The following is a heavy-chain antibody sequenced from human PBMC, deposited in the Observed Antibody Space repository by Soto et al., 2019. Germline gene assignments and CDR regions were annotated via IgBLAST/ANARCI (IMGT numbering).Heavy chain of an antibody. D-gene: IGHD6-13*01. CDR2: INAGNGNT. CDR3: ATTGYSSSGPNLPRYYFDY. Sequence: ASVKVSCKASGYTFTSYAMHWVRQAPGQRLEWMGWINAGNGNTKYSQKFQGRVTITRDTSASTAYMELSSLRSEDTAVYYCATTGYSSSGPNLPRYYFDYWGQGTLVTVSS. V-gene: IGHV1-3*01. J-gene: IGHJ4*02. CDR1: GYTFTSYA.